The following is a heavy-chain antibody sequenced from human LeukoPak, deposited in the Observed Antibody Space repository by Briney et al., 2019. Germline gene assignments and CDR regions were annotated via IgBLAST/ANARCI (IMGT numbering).Heavy chain of an antibody. J-gene: IGHJ3*02. CDR2: ISWNSGSI. D-gene: IGHD2-15*01. CDR3: AKVLDGLAVVGAFDI. V-gene: IGHV3-9*01. Sequence: PGRSLRLSCAASGFTFDDYAMHWVRQAPGKGLEWVSGISWNSGSIGYADSVKGRFTISRGNAKNSLYLQMNSLRAEDTALYYCAKVLDGLAVVGAFDIWGQGTMVTVSS. CDR1: GFTFDDYA.